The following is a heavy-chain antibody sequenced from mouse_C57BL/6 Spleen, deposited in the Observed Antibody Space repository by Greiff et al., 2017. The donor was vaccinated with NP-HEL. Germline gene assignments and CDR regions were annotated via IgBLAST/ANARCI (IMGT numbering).Heavy chain of an antibody. CDR2: IDPETGGT. V-gene: IGHV1-15*01. CDR1: GYTFTDYE. Sequence: VQLQQSGAELVRPGASVTLSCKASGYTFTDYEMHWVKQTPVHGLEWIGAIDPETGGTAYNQKFKGKAILTADKSSSTAYMELRSLTSEDSAVYYCTRSPYYDYDRFAYWGQGTLVTVSA. D-gene: IGHD2-4*01. CDR3: TRSPYYDYDRFAY. J-gene: IGHJ3*01.